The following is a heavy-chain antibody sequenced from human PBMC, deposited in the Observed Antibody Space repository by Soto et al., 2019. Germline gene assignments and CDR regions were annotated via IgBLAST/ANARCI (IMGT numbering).Heavy chain of an antibody. V-gene: IGHV1-18*01. CDR3: ARDLRGQWLVTFDY. CDR2: ISAYNGNT. Sequence: ASVKVSCKASGYTFTSYGISWVRQAPGQGLEWMGWISAYNGNTNYAQKLQGRVTMTTDTSTSTAYMELRSLRSDDTAVYYCARDLRGQWLVTFDYWGQGTMVPVYS. D-gene: IGHD6-19*01. J-gene: IGHJ4*02. CDR1: GYTFTSYG.